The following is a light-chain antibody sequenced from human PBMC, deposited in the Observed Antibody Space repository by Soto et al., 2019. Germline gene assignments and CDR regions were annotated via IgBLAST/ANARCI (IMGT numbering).Light chain of an antibody. CDR1: RSVSSRY. CDR3: QQFGDSPPAFT. J-gene: IGKJ2*01. V-gene: IGKV3-20*01. Sequence: ESMLTQSPGTLSLSPGDRATLSCRASRSVSSRYITWYQQKPGQAPRLLIYSASIRATGIPDRFSGSGSGTDFTLTISRLEAEDFAVYYCQQFGDSPPAFTFGQGTKLEI. CDR2: SAS.